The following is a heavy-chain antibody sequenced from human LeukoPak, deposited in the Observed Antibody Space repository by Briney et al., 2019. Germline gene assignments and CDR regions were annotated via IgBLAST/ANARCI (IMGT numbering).Heavy chain of an antibody. Sequence: GGSLRLSCAASGFTVSSNYMSWVRQAPGKGLGWVSVIYSGGSTYYADSVKGRFTISRDNSKNTLYLQMNSLRAEDTAVYYCARRSTLDSYGENWGQGTLVTVSS. CDR2: IYSGGST. D-gene: IGHD2-2*01. J-gene: IGHJ4*02. CDR3: ARRSTLDSYGEN. CDR1: GFTVSSNY. V-gene: IGHV3-53*01.